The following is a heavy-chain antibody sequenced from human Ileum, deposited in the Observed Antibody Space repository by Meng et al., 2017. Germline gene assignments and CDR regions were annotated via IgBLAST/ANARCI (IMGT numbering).Heavy chain of an antibody. CDR2: IHTTGAANHDTFT. V-gene: IGHV4-4*07. J-gene: IGHJ3*01. CDR1: FRSISPYY. Sequence: PCETPSLPSNSPFRSISPYYGSLVRQPRGKGLEWIGRIHTTGAANHDTFTNYNPPLQSRVTLSLDTSRNQVSLKLDSVTSADTAVDYCARHPSDWGINDAFDFWGPGTVVTVSS. D-gene: IGHD7-27*01. CDR3: ARHPSDWGINDAFDF.